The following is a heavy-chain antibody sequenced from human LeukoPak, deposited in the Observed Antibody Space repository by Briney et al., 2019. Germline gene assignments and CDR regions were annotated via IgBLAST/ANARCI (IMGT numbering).Heavy chain of an antibody. D-gene: IGHD3-22*01. J-gene: IGHJ4*02. CDR2: ISGSGGST. CDR1: GFTFSSCA. CDR3: AKIYYYDSSGYYVPSSHFDY. V-gene: IGHV3-23*01. Sequence: GGSLRLSCAASGFTFSSCAMSWVRQAPGKGLEWVSAISGSGGSTYYADSVKGRFTISRDNSKNTLYLQMNSLRAEDTAVYYCAKIYYYDSSGYYVPSSHFDYWGQGTLVTVSS.